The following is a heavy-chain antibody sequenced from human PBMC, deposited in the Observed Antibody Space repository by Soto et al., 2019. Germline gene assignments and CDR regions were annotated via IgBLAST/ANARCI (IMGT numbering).Heavy chain of an antibody. CDR3: AKHLGEEQWLVQKDAFDI. Sequence: GGSLRLSCAASGFTFSSYAMSWVRQAPGKGLEWVSAISGSGGSTYYADSVKGRFTISRDNSKNTLYLQMNSLRAEDTAVYYCAKHLGEEQWLVQKDAFDIWGQGTMVTVSS. CDR2: ISGSGGST. V-gene: IGHV3-23*01. CDR1: GFTFSSYA. J-gene: IGHJ3*02. D-gene: IGHD6-19*01.